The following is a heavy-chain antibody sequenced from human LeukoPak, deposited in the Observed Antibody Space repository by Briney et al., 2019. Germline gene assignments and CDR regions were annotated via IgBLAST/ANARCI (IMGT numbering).Heavy chain of an antibody. Sequence: SETLSLTCTVSGGSISSSSYYWGWIRQPPGKGLEWIGSIYYSGSTYYNPSLKSRVTISVDTSKNQFSLKLSSVTAADTAAYYCASLRNSGSYGDYSDYWGQGTLVTVSS. CDR3: ASLRNSGSYGDYSDY. CDR1: GGSISSSSYY. V-gene: IGHV4-39*01. D-gene: IGHD1-26*01. J-gene: IGHJ4*02. CDR2: IYYSGST.